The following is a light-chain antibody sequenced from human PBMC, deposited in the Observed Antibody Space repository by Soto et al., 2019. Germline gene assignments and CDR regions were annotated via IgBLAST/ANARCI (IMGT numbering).Light chain of an antibody. Sequence: QSVLTQPRSVSGSPGQSVTISCTGTSSGVGDYNYVSWYQQHPATAPKLMIYDVSERPSGVPDRFSGSKSGNTASLTISGLQADDEADYYCCSYAGSYTYVFGTGTKVTVL. CDR3: CSYAGSYTYV. V-gene: IGLV2-11*01. CDR1: SSGVGDYNY. J-gene: IGLJ1*01. CDR2: DVS.